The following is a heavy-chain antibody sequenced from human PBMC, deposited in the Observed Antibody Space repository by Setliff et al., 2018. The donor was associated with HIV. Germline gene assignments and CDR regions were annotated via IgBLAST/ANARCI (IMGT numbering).Heavy chain of an antibody. J-gene: IGHJ5*02. Sequence: SETLSLTCTVSGGSISNYYWSWIRQPPGKRLEWLGSIYYSGSTSYNPSLSSRLTVSVDTSKNQFSLKLSSVTAADTAVYYCVTMTANWFDPWGQGTLVTVSS. D-gene: IGHD2-21*02. CDR2: IYYSGST. V-gene: IGHV4-59*04. CDR1: GGSISNYY. CDR3: VTMTANWFDP.